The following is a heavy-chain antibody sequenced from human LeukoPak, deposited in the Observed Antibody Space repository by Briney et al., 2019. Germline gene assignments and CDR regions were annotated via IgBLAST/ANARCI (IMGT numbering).Heavy chain of an antibody. J-gene: IGHJ4*02. Sequence: SETLSLTCADYGGAFSGYYWSWIRQPPGKGLEWIGEINHSGSTNYNPSLKSRVTISVDTSKNQFSLKLSSVTAADTAVYYCARADGSWYDYWGQGTLVTVSS. D-gene: IGHD6-13*01. CDR2: INHSGST. CDR1: GGAFSGYY. V-gene: IGHV4-34*01. CDR3: ARADGSWYDY.